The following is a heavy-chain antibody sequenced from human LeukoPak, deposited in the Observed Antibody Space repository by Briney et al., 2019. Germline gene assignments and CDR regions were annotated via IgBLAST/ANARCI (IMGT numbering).Heavy chain of an antibody. J-gene: IGHJ5*02. V-gene: IGHV4-30-2*01. Sequence: SQTLSLTCAVSGGSISSGGYSWSWIRQPPGKGLEWIGYIYHSGSTYYNPSLKSRVTISVDRSKNQFSLKLSSVTAADTAVYYCARGPYCSSTSCPRGNWFDPWGQGTLVTVSS. D-gene: IGHD2-2*01. CDR1: GGSISSGGYS. CDR3: ARGPYCSSTSCPRGNWFDP. CDR2: IYHSGST.